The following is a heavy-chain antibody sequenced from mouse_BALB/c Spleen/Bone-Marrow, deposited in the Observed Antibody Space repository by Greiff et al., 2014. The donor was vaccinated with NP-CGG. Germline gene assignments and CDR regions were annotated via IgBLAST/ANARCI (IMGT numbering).Heavy chain of an antibody. Sequence: VQLQQSGPELVKPGPSVKISCKASGYSFTGYYMHWVKQSHGQSLEWIGEINPYNGGTNYNQKFKGKATLTVDTSSSTAFMELHSLTSEDSLVYYCARQLYGNYAYWGQGTLVTVSA. J-gene: IGHJ3*01. CDR3: ARQLYGNYAY. CDR1: GYSFTGYY. CDR2: INPYNGGT. D-gene: IGHD2-10*02. V-gene: IGHV1S30*01.